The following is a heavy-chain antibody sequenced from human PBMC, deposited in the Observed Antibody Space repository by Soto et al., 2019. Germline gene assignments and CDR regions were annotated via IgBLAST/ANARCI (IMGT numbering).Heavy chain of an antibody. D-gene: IGHD5-18*01. CDR3: ARASDTAMWYYFDY. Sequence: GTSVKLSCEACGGSFRSYAISWVRQAPGQGLEWMGGIIPIFGTANYAQKFQGRVTITADESTSTAYMELSSLRSEDTAVYYCARASDTAMWYYFDYWGQGTLVTVSS. CDR2: IIPIFGTA. CDR1: GGSFRSYA. J-gene: IGHJ4*02. V-gene: IGHV1-69*13.